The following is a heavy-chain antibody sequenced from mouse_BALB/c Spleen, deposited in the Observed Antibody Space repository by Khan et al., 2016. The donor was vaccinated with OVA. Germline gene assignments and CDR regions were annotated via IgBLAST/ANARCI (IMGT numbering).Heavy chain of an antibody. CDR3: AREYYYGYYFDY. D-gene: IGHD1-1*01. CDR2: ISYSGVT. Sequence: VQLKESGPGLVKPSQSLSLTCTVTGYSITSGYAWNWIRQFPGNKLEWMGYISYSGVTSYTPSFKSRISITRDTSKNQFFLQLNSVTTEDTATYFCAREYYYGYYFDYWGQGTTLTVSS. V-gene: IGHV3-2*02. CDR1: GYSITSGYA. J-gene: IGHJ2*01.